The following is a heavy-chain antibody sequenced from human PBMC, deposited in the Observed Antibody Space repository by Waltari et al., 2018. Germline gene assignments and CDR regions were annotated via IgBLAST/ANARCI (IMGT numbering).Heavy chain of an antibody. CDR2: INHSGST. Sequence: QVQLQQWGAGLLKPSETLSLTCAVYGGSFSGYYWSWLRQPPGKGLEWIGEINHSGSTNYNPSLKSRVTISVDTSKNQFSLKLSSVTAADTAVYYCARGRITMVRGVMIALYYCDYWGQGTLVTVSS. CDR1: GGSFSGYY. V-gene: IGHV4-34*01. J-gene: IGHJ4*02. D-gene: IGHD3-10*01. CDR3: ARGRITMVRGVMIALYYCDY.